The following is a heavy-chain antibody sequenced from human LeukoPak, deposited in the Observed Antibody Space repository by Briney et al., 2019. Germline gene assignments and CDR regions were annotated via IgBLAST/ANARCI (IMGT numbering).Heavy chain of an antibody. V-gene: IGHV4-34*01. J-gene: IGHJ4*02. CDR1: GGSFSGYY. CDR2: ISHSGST. D-gene: IGHD5-12*01. Sequence: SETLSLTCAVYGGSFSGYYWSWIRQPPGKGLEWIGEISHSGSTNYNPSLKSRVTISVDTSKNQFSPKLSSVTAADTAVYYCAAQYSGYVRLDYWGQGTLVTVSS. CDR3: AAQYSGYVRLDY.